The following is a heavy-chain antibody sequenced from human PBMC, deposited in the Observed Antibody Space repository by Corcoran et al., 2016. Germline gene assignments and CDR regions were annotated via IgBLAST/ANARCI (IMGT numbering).Heavy chain of an antibody. Sequence: QVTLKESGPVLVKPTETLTLTCTVSGFSLSNARMGVSWIRQPPGKALEWLAHIFSNDEKSYSTYLKSRLTISKDTSKSQVVLTMTNMDPVDTGTYYGARSLSITRYYYYGIDVWGQGTTVTVSS. D-gene: IGHD1-20*01. CDR1: GFSLSNARMG. CDR3: ARSLSITRYYYYGIDV. V-gene: IGHV2-26*01. J-gene: IGHJ6*02. CDR2: IFSNDEK.